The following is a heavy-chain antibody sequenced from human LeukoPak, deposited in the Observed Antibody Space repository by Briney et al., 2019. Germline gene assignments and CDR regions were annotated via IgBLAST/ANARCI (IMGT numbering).Heavy chain of an antibody. V-gene: IGHV3-30*03. CDR1: GFTFSSYG. J-gene: IGHJ4*02. CDR2: ISYDGSNK. Sequence: GGSLRLSCAASGFTFSSYGMHWVRQAPGKGLEWVAVISYDGSNKYYADSVKGRFTISRDNSKNTLYLQMNSLRAEDTAVYYCARCLRYFDWSKYYFDYWGQGTLVTVSS. D-gene: IGHD3-9*01. CDR3: ARCLRYFDWSKYYFDY.